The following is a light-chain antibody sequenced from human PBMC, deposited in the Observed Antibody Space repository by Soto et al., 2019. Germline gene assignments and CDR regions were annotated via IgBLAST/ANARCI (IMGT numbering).Light chain of an antibody. V-gene: IGKV3-11*01. CDR2: DAA. CDR3: QQRSKWPLT. Sequence: EIFVTQSPVTLSLSPGERATLSCRASQSVSTSLDWYQQKPGQSPRLLIYDAAHRATGIPVRFSGGGSGTDFTLTISSLEPEDSAVYYCQQRSKWPLTFGGGTNVDIK. J-gene: IGKJ4*01. CDR1: QSVSTS.